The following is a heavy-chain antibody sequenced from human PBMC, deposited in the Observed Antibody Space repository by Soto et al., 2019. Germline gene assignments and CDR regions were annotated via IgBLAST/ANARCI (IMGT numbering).Heavy chain of an antibody. CDR3: ARLPGLPHMDV. CDR1: GGSISSSSYY. Sequence: SETLSLTCTVSGGSISSSSYYWGWIRQPPGKGLEWIGSIYYSGSTYYNPSLKSRVTISVDTSKNQFSLKLSSVTAADTAVYYCARLPGLPHMDVWGKGTTVTVSS. D-gene: IGHD5-18*01. J-gene: IGHJ6*03. V-gene: IGHV4-39*01. CDR2: IYYSGST.